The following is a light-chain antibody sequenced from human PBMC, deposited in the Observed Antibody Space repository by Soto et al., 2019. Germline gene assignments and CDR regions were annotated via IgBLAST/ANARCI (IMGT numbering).Light chain of an antibody. Sequence: DIQMTQSPSTLSASVGDRVTITCRASQGISSWLAWYQQKPGKAPKLLIYKASSLESGVPSRFSGSGSGTEFTLTISSLQPDDFATYYCQQYNSYSYTVGQGTKLEIK. CDR3: QQYNSYSYT. J-gene: IGKJ2*01. V-gene: IGKV1-5*03. CDR2: KAS. CDR1: QGISSW.